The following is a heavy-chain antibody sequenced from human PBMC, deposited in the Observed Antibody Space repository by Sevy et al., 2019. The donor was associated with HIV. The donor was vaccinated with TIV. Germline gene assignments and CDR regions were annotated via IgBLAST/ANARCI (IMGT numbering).Heavy chain of an antibody. CDR3: VKGGSDDFNPYLDF. V-gene: IGHV3-23*01. D-gene: IGHD3-16*01. Sequence: GGSLRLSCAGSGFTFGGYMMNWVRQAPGRGLEWVARVSRNGGTPEYGDSAKGRFTISRDNSKNTVYLQLEELRAEDTALYYCVKGGSDDFNPYLDFWGQGILVTVSS. CDR1: GFTFGGYM. J-gene: IGHJ4*02. CDR2: VSRNGGTP.